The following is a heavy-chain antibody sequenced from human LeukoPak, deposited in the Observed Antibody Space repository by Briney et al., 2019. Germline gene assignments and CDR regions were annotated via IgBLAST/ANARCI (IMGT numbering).Heavy chain of an antibody. D-gene: IGHD3-10*01. V-gene: IGHV1-18*01. CDR3: ARDNVLLWFGSPGYYYGMDV. CDR2: ISAYNGNT. Sequence: ASVKVSCKASGYTFTSYGISWVRQAPGQGLEWMGWISAYNGNTNYAQKLQGRVTMTTDTSTSTAYMELRSLRSDDTAVNYCARDNVLLWFGSPGYYYGMDVWGQGTTVTVSS. CDR1: GYTFTSYG. J-gene: IGHJ6*02.